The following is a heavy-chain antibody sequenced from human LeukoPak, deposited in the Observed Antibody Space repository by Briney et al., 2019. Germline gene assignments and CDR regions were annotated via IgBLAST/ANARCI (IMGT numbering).Heavy chain of an antibody. V-gene: IGHV3-74*01. Sequence: PGGSLRLSCAASGFTFSNYWMHWVRQAPGKGLVWVSRINGDGSRTNYADSVKGRFTISRDNAKNTLYLQMSILRVEGTALYYCARDFGAPAPWGQGTLVTVSS. CDR1: GFTFSNYW. CDR2: INGDGSRT. CDR3: ARDFGAPAP. J-gene: IGHJ5*02. D-gene: IGHD3-3*01.